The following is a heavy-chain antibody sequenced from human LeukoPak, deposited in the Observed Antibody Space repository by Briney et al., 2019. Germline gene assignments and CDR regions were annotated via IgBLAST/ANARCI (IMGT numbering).Heavy chain of an antibody. CDR3: ARLPGSGTECYFDY. CDR2: IYYSGST. Sequence: SETLSLTCTVSGGSISSYYWSWIRQPPGKGLEWIGYIYYSGSTNYNPSLKSRVTISVDTSKNQFSLKLSSVTAADTTVYYCARLPGSGTECYFDYWGQGTLVTVSS. D-gene: IGHD3-10*01. J-gene: IGHJ4*02. V-gene: IGHV4-59*08. CDR1: GGSISSYY.